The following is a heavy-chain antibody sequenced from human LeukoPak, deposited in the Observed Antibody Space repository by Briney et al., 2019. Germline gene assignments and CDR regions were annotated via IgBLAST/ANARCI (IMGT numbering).Heavy chain of an antibody. CDR3: ASPMVRGVIKVGPYGY. CDR2: ISYDGSNK. V-gene: IGHV3-30*04. CDR1: GFTFSSYA. J-gene: IGHJ4*02. D-gene: IGHD3-10*01. Sequence: PGGSLGLSCAAPGFTFSSYAMHWVRQAPGKGLERVAVISYDGSNKYYADSVKGRFTISRDNSKNTLYLQMNSLRAEDTAVYYCASPMVRGVIKVGPYGYWGQGTLVTVSS.